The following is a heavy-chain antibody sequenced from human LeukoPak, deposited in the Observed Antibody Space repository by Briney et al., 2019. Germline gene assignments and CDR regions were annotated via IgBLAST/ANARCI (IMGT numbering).Heavy chain of an antibody. Sequence: ASVKVSCKASGYTFTGYYMHWVRQAPGQGLEWMGWINPHSGGTNYAQKFQGRVTMTRDTSISTAYMELSRLRSDDTAVYYCARGYCSSTSCYSGHYGMDVWGQGTTVTVSS. J-gene: IGHJ6*02. V-gene: IGHV1-2*02. CDR3: ARGYCSSTSCYSGHYGMDV. CDR2: INPHSGGT. D-gene: IGHD2-2*01. CDR1: GYTFTGYY.